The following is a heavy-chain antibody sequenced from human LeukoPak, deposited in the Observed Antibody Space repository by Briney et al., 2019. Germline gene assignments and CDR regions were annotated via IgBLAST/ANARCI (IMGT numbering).Heavy chain of an antibody. CDR3: ARDEMYGSGSYAYFDY. CDR1: GFTFTSYG. D-gene: IGHD3-10*01. J-gene: IGHJ4*02. Sequence: GGSLRLSCAASGFTFTSYGMYWVRQAPGKGLEWVSSISNTGGHIYYADSVKGRFTISRDNAKNSLYLQLNSLRAEDTAVYFCARDEMYGSGSYAYFDYWGQGTLVTVSS. V-gene: IGHV3-21*01. CDR2: ISNTGGHI.